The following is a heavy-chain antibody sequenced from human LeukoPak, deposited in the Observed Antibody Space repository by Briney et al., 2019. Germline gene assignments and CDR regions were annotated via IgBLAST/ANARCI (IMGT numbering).Heavy chain of an antibody. Sequence: ASVKVSCKASGYTFTGYYMHWVRQAPGQGLEWMAWINPNSGGTNYAQKFQGRVTMTRDTSISTAYMELSRLRSDDTAVYYCARDIYCSSTSCYTSFDPWGQGTLVTVSS. CDR1: GYTFTGYY. J-gene: IGHJ5*02. CDR3: ARDIYCSSTSCYTSFDP. CDR2: INPNSGGT. D-gene: IGHD2-2*02. V-gene: IGHV1-2*02.